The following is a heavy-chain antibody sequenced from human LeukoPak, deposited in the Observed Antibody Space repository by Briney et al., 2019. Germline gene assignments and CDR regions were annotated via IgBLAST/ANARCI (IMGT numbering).Heavy chain of an antibody. CDR3: ARGGGASRYCSGGSCSKTRLVDYYYYYMDV. J-gene: IGHJ6*03. CDR2: IKQDGSEK. D-gene: IGHD2-15*01. V-gene: IGHV3-7*01. CDR1: GFTFSSYW. Sequence: PGGSLRLSCAASGFTFSSYWMSWVRQAPGKGLEGVANIKQDGSEKYYVDSVKGRFTISRDNAKNSLYLQMNSLRAEDTAVYYCARGGGASRYCSGGSCSKTRLVDYYYYYMDVWGKGTTVTISS.